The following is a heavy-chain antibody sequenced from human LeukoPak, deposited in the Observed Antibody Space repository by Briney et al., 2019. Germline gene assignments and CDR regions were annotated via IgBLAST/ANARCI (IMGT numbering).Heavy chain of an antibody. D-gene: IGHD3-10*01. CDR3: ARLFVYGSGAEAFDY. J-gene: IGHJ4*02. CDR1: GSTFSDNG. Sequence: PSGSLRLACALSGSTFSDNGMSLVCLAPGPGLEWVANIKEDGSEKYYVDSVKGRFTISRDNAKNSLYLQMNSLRAEDTAVYYCARLFVYGSGAEAFDYWGQGALVTVSS. CDR2: IKEDGSEK. V-gene: IGHV3-7*01.